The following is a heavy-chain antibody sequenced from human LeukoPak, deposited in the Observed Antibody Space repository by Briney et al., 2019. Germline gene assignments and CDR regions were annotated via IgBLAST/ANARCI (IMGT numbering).Heavy chain of an antibody. V-gene: IGHV3-74*01. CDR2: ISSDGSGT. J-gene: IGHJ5*02. D-gene: IGHD6-13*01. CDR1: GFTFSSYW. Sequence: PGGSLRLSCAVSGFTFSSYWMHWVRQAPGKGLVWVSRISSDGSGTSYADSVKGRFTISRDNAKNTLYLQMNSLRAEDTAVYYCARDGSSWSNWLDPWGQGTLVTVSS. CDR3: ARDGSSWSNWLDP.